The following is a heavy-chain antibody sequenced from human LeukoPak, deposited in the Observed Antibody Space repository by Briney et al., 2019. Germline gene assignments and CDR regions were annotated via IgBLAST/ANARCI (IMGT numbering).Heavy chain of an antibody. CDR2: ISSSSSYI. CDR3: AREILYDYIWGSYPWGDAFDI. J-gene: IGHJ3*02. V-gene: IGHV3-21*01. CDR1: GFTFSSYS. D-gene: IGHD3-16*02. Sequence: NPGGSLRLSCAASGFTFSSYSMNWVRQAPGKGLEWVSSISSSSSYIYYADSVKGRFTISRDNAKNSLYLQMNSLRAEDTAVYYCAREILYDYIWGSYPWGDAFDIWGQGTMVTVSS.